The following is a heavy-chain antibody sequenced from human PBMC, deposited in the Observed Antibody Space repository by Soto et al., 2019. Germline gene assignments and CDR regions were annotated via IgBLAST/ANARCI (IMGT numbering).Heavy chain of an antibody. Sequence: GGSLRLSCAASGFTFSSYSMNWVRQAPGKGLEWVSYISSSSSTIYYADSVKDRFTISRDNAKNSLYLQMNSLRDEDTAVYYCARGGYYGSGSYYQNWYFDLWGRGTLVTVSS. CDR1: GFTFSSYS. J-gene: IGHJ2*01. D-gene: IGHD3-10*01. CDR3: ARGGYYGSGSYYQNWYFDL. V-gene: IGHV3-48*02. CDR2: ISSSSSTI.